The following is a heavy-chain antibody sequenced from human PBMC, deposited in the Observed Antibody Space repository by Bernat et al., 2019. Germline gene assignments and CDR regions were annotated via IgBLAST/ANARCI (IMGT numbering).Heavy chain of an antibody. J-gene: IGHJ4*02. CDR3: ARDNIAVAGGFDY. V-gene: IGHV1-3*01. CDR2: INAGNGNT. Sequence: QVQLVQSGAEVKKPGASVKVSCKASGYTFTSYAMHWVRQAPGQRLEWMGSINAGNGNTKYSQKFQGRVTITRDTSASTAYMELSSLRSEDTAVYYCARDNIAVAGGFDYWGQGTLVTVSS. CDR1: GYTFTSYA. D-gene: IGHD6-19*01.